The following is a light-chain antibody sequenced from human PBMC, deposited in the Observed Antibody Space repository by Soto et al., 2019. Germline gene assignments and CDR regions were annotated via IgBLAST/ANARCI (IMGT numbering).Light chain of an antibody. J-gene: IGLJ3*02. V-gene: IGLV2-23*02. CDR3: CSYAGSSTWV. CDR1: SSDVGSYNL. CDR2: KVT. Sequence: QSALTQPASVSGSPGQSITISCTGTSSDVGSYNLVSWYHQPPGKAPKLMIYKVTKRPSGVSNRFSGSKSGNTASLTISGLQAEDEADYYCCSYAGSSTWVFGGGTKLTVL.